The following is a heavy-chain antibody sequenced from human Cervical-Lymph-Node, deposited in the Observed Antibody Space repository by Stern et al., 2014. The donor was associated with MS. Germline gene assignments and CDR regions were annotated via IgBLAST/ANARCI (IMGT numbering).Heavy chain of an antibody. J-gene: IGHJ4*02. CDR1: GFKFSIYW. D-gene: IGHD1-14*01. V-gene: IGHV5-51*01. CDR2: IYTGDSET. CDR3: ARQTTAWASDV. Sequence: MQLVQSGAELIRPGESLKISCKGSGFKFSIYWIAWVRQMPGKGLEWMGIIYTGDSETRYSPAFQAQVTMSADKSTSTAYLQWSSLNASDTAMYFCARQTTAWASDVWGQGTLVTVSS.